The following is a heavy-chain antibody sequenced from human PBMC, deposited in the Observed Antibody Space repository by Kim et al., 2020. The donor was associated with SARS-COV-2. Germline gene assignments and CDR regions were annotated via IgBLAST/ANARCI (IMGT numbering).Heavy chain of an antibody. CDR3: AREAVAGSFDY. V-gene: IGHV1-3*01. Sequence: YSPKFQGRASITRDTSATTAYLEVSGLISEDTAVYYCAREAVAGSFDYWGQGSLVTVSS. D-gene: IGHD6-19*01. J-gene: IGHJ4*02.